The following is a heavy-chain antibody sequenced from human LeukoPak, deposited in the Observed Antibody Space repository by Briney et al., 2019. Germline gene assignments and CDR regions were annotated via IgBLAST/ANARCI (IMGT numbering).Heavy chain of an antibody. CDR2: ISSSGSTI. V-gene: IGHV3-11*04. CDR3: ARDSGGGDVDY. Sequence: GGSLRLSCAASGFTFSDYYMIWIRQAPGKGLEWVSYISSSGSTIYYGDSVEGRFTISRDNAKNSLYLQMNSLRAEDTAVYYCARDSGGGDVDYWGQGTLVTVSS. D-gene: IGHD3-16*01. CDR1: GFTFSDYY. J-gene: IGHJ4*02.